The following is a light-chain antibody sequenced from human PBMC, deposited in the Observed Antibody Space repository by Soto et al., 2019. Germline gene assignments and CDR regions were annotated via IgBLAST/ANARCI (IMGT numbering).Light chain of an antibody. CDR2: AAS. CDR1: QPISSW. V-gene: IGKV1-12*01. CDR3: QLANSFPT. Sequence: DIQMTQSPSSVSASVGDRVTITCRASQPISSWLAWYQQKPGEAPKLLIFAASTLQSGVPSRFSGRGAGTHFTLTISSLQPEDSAISYCQLANSFPTFGRGTRVDLK. J-gene: IGKJ1*01.